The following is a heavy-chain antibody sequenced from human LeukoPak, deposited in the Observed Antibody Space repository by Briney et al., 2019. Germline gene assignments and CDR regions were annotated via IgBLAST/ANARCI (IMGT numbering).Heavy chain of an antibody. D-gene: IGHD6-13*01. V-gene: IGHV4-34*01. CDR3: ARGQGGISAAGHYFDY. Sequence: TSETLSLTCAVYGGSFNGYYWSWIRQPPGKGLEWIGQITHSGSTNYNPSLKSRVTISVDTSKNQFSLKLNSVTAADTAVYYCARGQGGISAAGHYFDYWGEATLVTVSS. CDR1: GGSFNGYY. CDR2: ITHSGST. J-gene: IGHJ4*02.